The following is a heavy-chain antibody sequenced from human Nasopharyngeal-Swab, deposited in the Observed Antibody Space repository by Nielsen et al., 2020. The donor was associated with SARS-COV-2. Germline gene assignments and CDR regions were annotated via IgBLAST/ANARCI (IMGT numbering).Heavy chain of an antibody. D-gene: IGHD3-10*01. CDR1: GFTFTSYS. J-gene: IGHJ4*02. Sequence: GESLKISCAASGFTFTSYSMNWVRQAPGKGLEWVSYISSSSGTIYYADSVKGRFTISRDNAENSLYLQMNSLRDEDTAVYYCAKADVLLWFGELSLDYWGQGTLVTVSS. CDR2: ISSSSGTI. CDR3: AKADVLLWFGELSLDY. V-gene: IGHV3-48*02.